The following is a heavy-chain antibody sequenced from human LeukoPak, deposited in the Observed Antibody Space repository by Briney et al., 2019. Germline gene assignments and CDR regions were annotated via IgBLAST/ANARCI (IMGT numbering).Heavy chain of an antibody. CDR2: IIPIFGTA. V-gene: IGHV1-69*13. J-gene: IGHJ6*03. CDR3: ARILGYCSSTSCRQNFQDYYYYMHV. Sequence: ASVKVSCKASGGTFSSYAISWVRQAPGQGLEWMGGIIPIFGTANYAQKFQGRVTITADESTSTAYMELSSLRSEDTAVYYCARILGYCSSTSCRQNFQDYYYYMHVWGKGTTVTVSS. CDR1: GGTFSSYA. D-gene: IGHD2-2*01.